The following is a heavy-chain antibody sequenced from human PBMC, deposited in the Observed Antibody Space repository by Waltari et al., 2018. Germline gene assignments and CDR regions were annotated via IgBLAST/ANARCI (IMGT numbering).Heavy chain of an antibody. CDR2: ISDSGSAI. Sequence: EVQLVESGGGLVQPGGSLRLSCTDSGFTFSSSEMNWVRQAPGKGLEWISYISDSGSAIYYADSVKGRFTISRDNAKNSLYLQMNSLRDDDTGVYYCARVAVTGSHYWYFDLWGRGTLLTVSS. CDR3: ARVAVTGSHYWYFDL. J-gene: IGHJ2*01. V-gene: IGHV3-48*03. D-gene: IGHD1-26*01. CDR1: GFTFSSSE.